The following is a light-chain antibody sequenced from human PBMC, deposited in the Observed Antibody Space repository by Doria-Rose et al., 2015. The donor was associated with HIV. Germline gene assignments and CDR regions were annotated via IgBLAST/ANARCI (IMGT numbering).Light chain of an antibody. V-gene: IGLV2-14*01. CDR1: SDIGDYNY. J-gene: IGLJ2*01. CDR2: EVS. Sequence: SDIGDYNYVSWYQQHPGKVPKLLIYEVSFRPSGVSNRFSGSKSGNTASLTISGLQAEDEADYYCSSYTTSTTVVFGGGTRLTVL. CDR3: SSYTTSTTVV.